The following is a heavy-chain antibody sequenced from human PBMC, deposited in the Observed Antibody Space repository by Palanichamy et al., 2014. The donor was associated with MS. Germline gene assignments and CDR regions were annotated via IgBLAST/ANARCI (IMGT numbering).Heavy chain of an antibody. CDR1: GGTFSSDV. D-gene: IGHD1-26*01. CDR2: IIPITGAG. V-gene: IGHV1-69*04. CDR3: ARDSRMGDVDYYHYGMDV. Sequence: QVQLVQSGAEVKEPGASVNVSCKVSGGTFSSDVISWVRQAPGQGLEWMRRIIPITGAGNNAPKFQGRVTITADKSTSTAYMELSSLRSDDTAVYYCARDSRMGDVDYYHYGMDVWGQGTTVTVSS. J-gene: IGHJ6*02.